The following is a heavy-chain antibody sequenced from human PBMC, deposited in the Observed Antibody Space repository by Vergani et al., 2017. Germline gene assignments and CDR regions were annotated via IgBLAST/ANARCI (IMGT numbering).Heavy chain of an antibody. CDR1: GFTFDDYA. V-gene: IGHV3-9*01. D-gene: IGHD6-13*01. CDR2: SNWNIDSI. Sequence: EVQLVESGGGLVQPGRSLRLSCAASGFTFDDYAMHWVRQAPGKGLEWVSGSNWNIDSIAYAYSVKGLFTISRDNDKNSLYLQMNSLRAEDTALYYCVKDIAASCNDWYFDLWGRGTQVTVSS. J-gene: IGHJ2*01. CDR3: VKDIAASCNDWYFDL.